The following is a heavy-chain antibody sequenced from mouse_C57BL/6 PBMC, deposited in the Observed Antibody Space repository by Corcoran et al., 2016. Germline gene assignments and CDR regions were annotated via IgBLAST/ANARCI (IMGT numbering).Heavy chain of an antibody. CDR1: GYTFTDYY. Sequence: EVQLQQSGPELVKPGASVKISCKASGYTFTDYYMNWVKQSHGKSLEWIGDINPNNGGTSYNQKFKGKATLTVDKSSSTAYMELRSLTSEDSAVYYCARDFLDYYGSSSWFAYWGQGTLVTVSA. CDR2: INPNNGGT. D-gene: IGHD1-1*01. CDR3: ARDFLDYYGSSSWFAY. J-gene: IGHJ3*01. V-gene: IGHV1-26*01.